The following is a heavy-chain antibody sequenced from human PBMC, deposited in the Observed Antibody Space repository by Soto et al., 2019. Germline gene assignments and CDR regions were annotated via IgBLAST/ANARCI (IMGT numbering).Heavy chain of an antibody. J-gene: IGHJ4*02. CDR2: IYYSGST. D-gene: IGHD1-26*01. CDR1: GGSISSSNYY. Sequence: QLQLQESDPGLVKPSETLSLTCTVSGGSISSSNYYWGWIRQPPGKGLEWIGTIYYSGSTYYNPSLKSRVTISVDTSKNQFSLKLSSVTAADTAVYYCARRGSGSYSDYWGQGTLVTVSS. CDR3: ARRGSGSYSDY. V-gene: IGHV4-39*01.